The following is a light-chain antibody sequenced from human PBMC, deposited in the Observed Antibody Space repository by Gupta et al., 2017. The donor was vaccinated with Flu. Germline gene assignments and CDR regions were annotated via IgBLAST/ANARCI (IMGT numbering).Light chain of an antibody. CDR1: QSVSSSY. CDR3: QQYYNSPWT. Sequence: EIVLTQSPGTLSLSPGERATLSCRASQSVSSSYLARFQQKLGQAPRLVMYGASNRATAIPDRFSGSGSGTDFTLTISGLEPEDFAVYYCQQYYNSPWTFGPGTKVQI. V-gene: IGKV3-20*01. J-gene: IGKJ1*01. CDR2: GAS.